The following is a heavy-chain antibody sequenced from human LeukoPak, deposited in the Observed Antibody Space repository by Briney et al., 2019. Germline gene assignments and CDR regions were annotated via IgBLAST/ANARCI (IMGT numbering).Heavy chain of an antibody. CDR2: ISAYNGNT. D-gene: IGHD3-10*01. V-gene: IGHV1-18*01. Sequence: ASVKVSCKASDYTFTSYGFSWVRQAPGQGLEWMGWISAYNGNTNYAQKLQGRVTMTTDTSTSTAYMELRSLRSDDTAVYYCARVWFGEPDYYYYMDVWGKGTTVTISS. CDR3: ARVWFGEPDYYYYMDV. J-gene: IGHJ6*03. CDR1: DYTFTSYG.